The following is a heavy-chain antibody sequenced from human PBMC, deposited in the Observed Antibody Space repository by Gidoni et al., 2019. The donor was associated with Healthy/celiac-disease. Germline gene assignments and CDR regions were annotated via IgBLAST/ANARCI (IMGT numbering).Heavy chain of an antibody. CDR2: IYYSGST. V-gene: IGHV4-59*08. D-gene: IGHD3-10*01. CDR3: AREAEDGSGSYDYFDY. CDR1: GGSISSYY. Sequence: QVQLQESGPGLVKPSETLSLTCTVPGGSISSYYWSWIRPPPGKGLEWIGYIYYSGSTNYTPPLKSRVTISVDTSKNQFSLKLSSVTAADTAVYYCAREAEDGSGSYDYFDYWGQGTLVTVSS. J-gene: IGHJ4*02.